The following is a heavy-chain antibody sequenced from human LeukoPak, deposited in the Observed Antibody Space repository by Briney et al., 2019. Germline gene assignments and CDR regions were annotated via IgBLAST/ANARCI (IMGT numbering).Heavy chain of an antibody. CDR3: AKDYCGGDCYSGWYFDL. J-gene: IGHJ2*01. D-gene: IGHD2-21*02. CDR2: ISYNSDTI. Sequence: GRSLRLSCAASGFTFDDYAMHWVRQAPGQGLEWVSGISYNSDTIAYADSVKGRFTISRDNAKNSLYLQMNSLRAEDTALYYCAKDYCGGDCYSGWYFDLWGRGTLVTVSS. CDR1: GFTFDDYA. V-gene: IGHV3-9*01.